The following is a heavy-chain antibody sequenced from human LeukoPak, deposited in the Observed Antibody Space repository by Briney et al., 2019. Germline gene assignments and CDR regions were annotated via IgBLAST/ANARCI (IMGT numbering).Heavy chain of an antibody. Sequence: PSETLSLTCTVSGGSISSYYWSWIRQPAGKGLEWIGRIYTSGSTNYNPSLKSRVTMSVDTSKNQFSLNLKPVTATDTSVYFCARHRRHGYCYGDACSLSFWFDPWGQGTLVTVSS. V-gene: IGHV4-4*07. CDR3: ARHRRHGYCYGDACSLSFWFDP. CDR2: IYTSGST. D-gene: IGHD5-24*01. J-gene: IGHJ5*02. CDR1: GGSISSYY.